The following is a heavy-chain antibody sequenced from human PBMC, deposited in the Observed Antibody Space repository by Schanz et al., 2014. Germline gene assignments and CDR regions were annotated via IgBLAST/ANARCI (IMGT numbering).Heavy chain of an antibody. V-gene: IGHV1-18*01. J-gene: IGHJ5*02. CDR3: ARDSDPYNRNPHNWFDP. CDR2: ISGYKGNT. CDR1: GYTFTSYG. D-gene: IGHD1-20*01. Sequence: QVQLVQSRPEVKKPGASVKVSCKASGYTFTSYGISWVRQAPGQGLEWMGWISGYKGNTKYAQKVQGRVTMTTDTSTSTAYRELRSLTSDDTAVYSCARDSDPYNRNPHNWFDPWGQGTLVTVSS.